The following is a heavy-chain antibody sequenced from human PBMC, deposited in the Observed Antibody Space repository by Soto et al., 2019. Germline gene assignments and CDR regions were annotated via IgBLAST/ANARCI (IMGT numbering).Heavy chain of an antibody. Sequence: GGSLRLSCAASGSTFSSYSMNWVRQAPGKGLEWVSYISSSSSTIYYADSVKGRFTISRDNAKNSLYLQMNSLRAEDTAVYYCARDKNYYDSSGYLPGALFYWGQGTLVTVSS. J-gene: IGHJ4*02. D-gene: IGHD3-22*01. V-gene: IGHV3-48*01. CDR3: ARDKNYYDSSGYLPGALFY. CDR1: GSTFSSYS. CDR2: ISSSSSTI.